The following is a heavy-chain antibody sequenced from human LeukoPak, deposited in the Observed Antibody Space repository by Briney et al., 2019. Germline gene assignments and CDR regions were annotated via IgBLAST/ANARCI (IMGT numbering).Heavy chain of an antibody. CDR2: IYYSGST. CDR3: ARHASVDGNWPRPLDY. V-gene: IGHV4-39*01. D-gene: IGHD6-19*01. Sequence: SETLSLTCTVSGGSISSSNYYWGWIPQPPGKGLEWIGNIYYSGSTYYKPSLKTRVTISVDTSKNSFSLKLTSVTAADTAVYYCARHASVDGNWPRPLDYWGQGSLVTVSS. CDR1: GGSISSSNYY. J-gene: IGHJ4*02.